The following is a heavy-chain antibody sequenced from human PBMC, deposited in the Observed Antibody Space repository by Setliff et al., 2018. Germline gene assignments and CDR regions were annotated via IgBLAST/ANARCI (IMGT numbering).Heavy chain of an antibody. CDR2: INNYSFKT. D-gene: IGHD2-15*01. V-gene: IGHV1-18*01. CDR1: GYTLSNSI. CDR3: AISSLSICRGGNCPNVFDV. J-gene: IGHJ3*01. Sequence: ASVKVSCKASGYTLSNSILSWVRQAPGQGLEWMGWINNYSFKTNYPQKFLGRVTVTTDTSTGTAYMELRTLRSDDAAVYYCAISSLSICRGGNCPNVFDVWGQGTWVTVSS.